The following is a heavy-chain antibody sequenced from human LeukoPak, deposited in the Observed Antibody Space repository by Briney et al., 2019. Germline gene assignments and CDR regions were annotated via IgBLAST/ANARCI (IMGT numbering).Heavy chain of an antibody. CDR1: GFTFKRYC. J-gene: IGHJ4*02. D-gene: IGHD6-19*01. Sequence: PGGSLRLSCAASGFTFKRYCMRWVRQAPGKGLEWVSRINSNGSSTSYADSGKGRFTISRDKAKNTLYLQMNSLRAEDTAVYYCATETEQWLVLQLDYWGQGTLVTVSS. CDR3: ATETEQWLVLQLDY. CDR2: INSNGSST. V-gene: IGHV3-74*01.